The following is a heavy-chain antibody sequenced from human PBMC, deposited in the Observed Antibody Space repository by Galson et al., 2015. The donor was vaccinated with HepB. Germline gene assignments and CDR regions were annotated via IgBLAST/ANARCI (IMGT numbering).Heavy chain of an antibody. CDR1: GFTFSNAW. CDR3: TTRVIVVVITTNDI. J-gene: IGHJ3*02. Sequence: SLRLSCAASGFTFSNAWMSWVRQAPGKGLEWVGRIKSKTDGGTTDYAAPVKGRFTISRDDSKNTLYLQMNSLKTEDTAVYYCTTRVIVVVITTNDIWGQGTMVTVSS. D-gene: IGHD3-22*01. CDR2: IKSKTDGGTT. V-gene: IGHV3-15*01.